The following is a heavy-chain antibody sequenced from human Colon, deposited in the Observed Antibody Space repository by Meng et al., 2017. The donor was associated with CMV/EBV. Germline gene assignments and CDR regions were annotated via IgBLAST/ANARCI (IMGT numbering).Heavy chain of an antibody. Sequence: QVQLVQSGAGVKKPGPSVKVSCRTSGGSFSNYAVSWVRQAPGQGLEWMGGIVPIFVTPNYAQKFQGRVTVTADESTSTAYMELSSLTSEDTAIYYCARARDRDGLYNFDSWGQGTLVTVSS. V-gene: IGHV1-69*01. D-gene: IGHD5-24*01. J-gene: IGHJ4*02. CDR1: GGSFSNYA. CDR3: ARARDRDGLYNFDS. CDR2: IVPIFVTP.